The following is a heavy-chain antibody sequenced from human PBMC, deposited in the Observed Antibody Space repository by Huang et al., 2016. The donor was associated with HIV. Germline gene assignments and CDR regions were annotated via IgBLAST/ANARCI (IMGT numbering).Heavy chain of an antibody. V-gene: IGHV3-53*01. CDR3: ARGAESSWYGNYYYGMDV. D-gene: IGHD6-13*01. CDR1: GFTVRANY. J-gene: IGHJ6*02. CDR2: IFSGGRR. Sequence: EVQLVESGGALIQPGGSLRLSCAGSGFTVRANYITGVRQAPGKGLEGVSVIFSGGRRDYAEYGRGRVTVSRDKSKNILYLQMNNLRADDTAVYYCARGAESSWYGNYYYGMDVWGPGTTVTVS.